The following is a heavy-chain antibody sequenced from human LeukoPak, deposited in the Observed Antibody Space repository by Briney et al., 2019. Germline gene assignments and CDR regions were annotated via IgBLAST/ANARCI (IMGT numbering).Heavy chain of an antibody. CDR3: AREGAMVRGVINFDY. D-gene: IGHD3-10*01. J-gene: IGHJ4*02. V-gene: IGHV3-30-3*01. Sequence: GGSLRLSCAASGFTFSSYAMHWVRQAPAKGLEWVAVISYDGSNKYYADPVKGRFTISRDNSKNTLYLQMNSLRAEDTAVYYCAREGAMVRGVINFDYWGQGTLVTVSS. CDR1: GFTFSSYA. CDR2: ISYDGSNK.